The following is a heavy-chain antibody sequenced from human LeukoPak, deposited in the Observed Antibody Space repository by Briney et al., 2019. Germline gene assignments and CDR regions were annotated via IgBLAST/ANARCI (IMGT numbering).Heavy chain of an antibody. J-gene: IGHJ3*02. D-gene: IGHD3-22*01. CDR3: ATTYDSGGYLPGTI. V-gene: IGHV3-48*02. Sequence: GGSLRLSCAASGFTFSSYNMNWVRQAPGKGLEWVSYISSSSSSIYYADSVKGRFTVSRDNAKNSLSLQMNSLRDEDTAVYYCATTYDSGGYLPGTIWGQGTMVTVSS. CDR1: GFTFSSYN. CDR2: ISSSSSSI.